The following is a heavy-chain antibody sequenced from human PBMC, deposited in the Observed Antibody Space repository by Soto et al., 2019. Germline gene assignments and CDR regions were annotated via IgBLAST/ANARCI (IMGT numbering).Heavy chain of an antibody. Sequence: GASVKVSCKASGYTFTSYCMHWVRQAPGQGLEWMGIINPSGGSTSYAQKFQGRVTITRDKSTGTVYMELSSLRSEDTAVYYCARGCCNGKYAPDGFGIWGQGTMVT. CDR1: GYTFTSYC. J-gene: IGHJ3*02. V-gene: IGHV1-46*01. CDR3: ARGCCNGKYAPDGFGI. CDR2: INPSGGST. D-gene: IGHD2-15*01.